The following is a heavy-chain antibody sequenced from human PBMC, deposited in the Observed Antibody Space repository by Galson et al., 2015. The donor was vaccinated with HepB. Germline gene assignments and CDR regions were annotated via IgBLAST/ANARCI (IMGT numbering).Heavy chain of an antibody. V-gene: IGHV1-24*01. Sequence: SVKVSCKVSGYTLTELSMHWVRQAPGKGLEWMGGFDPEDGETIYAQKFQGRVTMTEDTSTDTAYMELSSLRSEDTAVYYCATDLRYYYDSSGYSNPRPLDYWGQGTLVTVSS. J-gene: IGHJ4*02. CDR2: FDPEDGET. CDR1: GYTLTELS. CDR3: ATDLRYYYDSSGYSNPRPLDY. D-gene: IGHD3-22*01.